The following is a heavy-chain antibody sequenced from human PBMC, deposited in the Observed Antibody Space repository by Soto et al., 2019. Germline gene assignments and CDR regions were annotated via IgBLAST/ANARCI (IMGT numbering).Heavy chain of an antibody. D-gene: IGHD3-10*01. Sequence: EVQLVESGGDLVQPGRSLRLSCAASGFNFNDYGMHWVRQAPGKGLEWVSSISWNGVSIGYADSVKGRFTISRDNAKSSLYLQMNSLRVEDTALYYCAKDMENGYNPYYYYGMDVWGQGTTVTVSS. CDR1: GFNFNDYG. J-gene: IGHJ6*02. CDR2: ISWNGVSI. V-gene: IGHV3-9*01. CDR3: AKDMENGYNPYYYYGMDV.